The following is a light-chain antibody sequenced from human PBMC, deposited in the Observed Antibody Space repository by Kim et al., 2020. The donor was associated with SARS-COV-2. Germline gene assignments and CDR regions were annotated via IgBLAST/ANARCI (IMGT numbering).Light chain of an antibody. CDR2: EAR. CDR3: SSYAGSNNFV. V-gene: IGLV2-8*01. J-gene: IGLJ1*01. Sequence: PSITNSTTRTISEFGCYKYVTWSQQPPGRAPNLIIYEARKRPSGVPARFSASKSGNTSSLTVSGLQADYEADYYCSSYAGSNNFVFGSGTKVTVL. CDR1: ISEFGCYKY.